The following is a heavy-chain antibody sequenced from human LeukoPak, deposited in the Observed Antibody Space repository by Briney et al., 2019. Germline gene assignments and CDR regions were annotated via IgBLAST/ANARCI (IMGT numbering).Heavy chain of an antibody. V-gene: IGHV4-38-2*02. J-gene: IGHJ4*02. CDR2: IYHSGST. D-gene: IGHD6-13*01. CDR3: ARAGPEQQLFTFDY. Sequence: PSETLSLTCTVSGYSISSGYYWGWIRQPPGKGLEWIGSIYHSGSTYYNPFLKSRVTISVDTSKNQFSLKLSSVTAADTAVYYCARAGPEQQLFTFDYWGQGTLVTVSS. CDR1: GYSISSGYY.